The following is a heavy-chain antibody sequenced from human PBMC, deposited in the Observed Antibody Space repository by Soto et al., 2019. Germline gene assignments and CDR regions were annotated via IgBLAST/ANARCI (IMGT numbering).Heavy chain of an antibody. D-gene: IGHD1-1*01. J-gene: IGHJ6*02. V-gene: IGHV1-2*04. CDR3: ARGDSTDCSNVVCALSYNKDMDV. Sequence: ASVKVSCKASGYSFTDYHIHWVRQAPGQGLEWLGRINPKSGGTSTAQKFQGWVTMTTDTSISTASMELTRLTSDDTAIYYCARGDSTDCSNVVCALSYNKDMDVWG. CDR1: GYSFTDYH. CDR2: INPKSGGT.